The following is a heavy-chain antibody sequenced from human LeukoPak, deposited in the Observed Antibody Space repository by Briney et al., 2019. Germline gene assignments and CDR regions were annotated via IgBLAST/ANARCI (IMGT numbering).Heavy chain of an antibody. J-gene: IGHJ4*02. D-gene: IGHD3-22*01. CDR3: ARAYYYDSSGYYRN. V-gene: IGHV1-2*06. CDR2: INPNSGGK. CDR1: GYTFTGYY. Sequence: ASVKVTCKVYGYTFTGYYMHWVRQAPGQGLEWMGRINPNSGGKNYAQKFQGRVTMTCETSISTAYMELSRLRSDDTAVYYCARAYYYDSSGYYRNWGQGTLVTVSS.